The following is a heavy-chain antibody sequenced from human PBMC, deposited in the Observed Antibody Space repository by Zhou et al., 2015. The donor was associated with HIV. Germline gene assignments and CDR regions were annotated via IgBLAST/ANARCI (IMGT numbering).Heavy chain of an antibody. Sequence: QVQLVQSGAEVKKPGSSVKVSCKASGGTFSSYAISWVRQAAGQGLEWMGWLSPGSGYTRYAQKFQDRVTMTWDTSIRTAYLELSSLTSDDTAAYYCARGSGILGDYWGQGSLVTVSS. J-gene: IGHJ4*02. V-gene: IGHV1-8*02. CDR2: LSPGSGYT. CDR1: GGTFSSYA. D-gene: IGHD3-16*01. CDR3: ARGSGILGDY.